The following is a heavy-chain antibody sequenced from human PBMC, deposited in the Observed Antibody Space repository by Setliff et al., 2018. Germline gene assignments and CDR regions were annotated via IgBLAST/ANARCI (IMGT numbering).Heavy chain of an antibody. Sequence: GESLRLSCATSGFTFSDYYMSWIRQTPGKGLEWVAYISSSGSLIYYPDSVKGRFTISRDNAKKSVDLQMNSLSAEDTALYYCAKDFGSTWLNYFDYWGQGTLVTVSS. V-gene: IGHV3-11*01. J-gene: IGHJ4*02. D-gene: IGHD6-13*01. CDR2: ISSSGSLI. CDR1: GFTFSDYY. CDR3: AKDFGSTWLNYFDY.